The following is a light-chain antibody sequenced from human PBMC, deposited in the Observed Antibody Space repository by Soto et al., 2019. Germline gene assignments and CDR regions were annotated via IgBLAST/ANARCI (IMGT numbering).Light chain of an antibody. Sequence: EIVLTQSPATLSLSPGERATLSCRASQSISSSYLAWYQQRPGQAPRLLIYGASSRATGIPDRFSGSGSGTEFTLTISRLEPEDFAVYYCQQYQNSPRTFGQGTKVDI. J-gene: IGKJ1*01. CDR2: GAS. CDR3: QQYQNSPRT. CDR1: QSISSSY. V-gene: IGKV3-20*01.